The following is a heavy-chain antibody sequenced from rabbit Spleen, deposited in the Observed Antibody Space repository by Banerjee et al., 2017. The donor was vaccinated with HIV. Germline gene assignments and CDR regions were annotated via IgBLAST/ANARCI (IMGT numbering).Heavy chain of an antibody. Sequence: QSLEESGGGLVKPGGTLTLTCTASGFSFSSSYWICWVRQAPGKGLEWIACIDVVKSGSTYYANWAKGRFTFSKTSSTTVTLQMTSLTAADTATYFCARDAAGREDFNLWGPGTLVTVS. CDR1: GFSFSSSYW. J-gene: IGHJ4*01. CDR2: IDVVKSGST. D-gene: IGHD4-2*01. CDR3: ARDAAGREDFNL. V-gene: IGHV1S40*01.